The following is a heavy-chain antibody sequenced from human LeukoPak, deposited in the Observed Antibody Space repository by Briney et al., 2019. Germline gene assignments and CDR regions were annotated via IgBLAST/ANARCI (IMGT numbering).Heavy chain of an antibody. J-gene: IGHJ4*02. Sequence: SETLSLTAALYGASFSGYNWSWIRHSPAKGLVCIGAINHSGRTNYNQSLKSRVTISVDKSKNELSLQLSSVTAADTAVYYCATGPPYEYDSSRYYRFDYWGQGTLVTVSS. CDR1: GASFSGYN. V-gene: IGHV4-34*01. CDR3: ATGPPYEYDSSRYYRFDY. CDR2: INHSGRT. D-gene: IGHD3-22*01.